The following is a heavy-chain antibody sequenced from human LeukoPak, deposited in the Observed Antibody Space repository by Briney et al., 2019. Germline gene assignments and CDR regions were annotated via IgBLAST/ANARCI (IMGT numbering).Heavy chain of an antibody. CDR3: TRSWIQLWTPDFDH. V-gene: IGHV1-2*06. D-gene: IGHD5-18*01. J-gene: IGHJ4*02. CDR1: GYTFSGHY. Sequence: ASVKVSCKASGYTFSGHYLHWVRQAPGQGLEWMGRINPNSGGTKYAQKFQNRVTMTSDTSVSTAYMELNGLRSDDTAIYYCTRSWIQLWTPDFDHWGQGTLVTVSS. CDR2: INPNSGGT.